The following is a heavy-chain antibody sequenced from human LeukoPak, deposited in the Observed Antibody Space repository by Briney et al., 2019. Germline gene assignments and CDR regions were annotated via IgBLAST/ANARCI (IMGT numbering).Heavy chain of an antibody. Sequence: GGSLRLSCAASGFTFSSYGMHWVRQATGKGLEWVSAIGTAGDTYYPGSVKGRFTISRENAKNSLYLQMNSLRAGDTAVYYCARAPAAAYYYYGMDVWGQGTTVTVSS. D-gene: IGHD6-13*01. CDR2: IGTAGDT. CDR1: GFTFSSYG. V-gene: IGHV3-13*01. J-gene: IGHJ6*02. CDR3: ARAPAAAYYYYGMDV.